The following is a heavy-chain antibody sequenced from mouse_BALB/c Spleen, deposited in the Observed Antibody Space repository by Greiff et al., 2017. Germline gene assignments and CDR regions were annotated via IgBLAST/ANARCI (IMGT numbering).Heavy chain of an antibody. D-gene: IGHD1-1*01. CDR3: ARYYYGSSFDY. J-gene: IGHJ2*01. CDR2: IYPGDGDT. Sequence: QVQLKQSGPELVKPGASVKISCKASGYAFSSSWMNWVKQRPGQGLEWIGRIYPGDGDTNYNGKFKGKATLTADKSSSTAYMQLSSLTSVDSAVYFCARYYYGSSFDYWGQGTTLTVSS. V-gene: IGHV1-82*01. CDR1: GYAFSSSW.